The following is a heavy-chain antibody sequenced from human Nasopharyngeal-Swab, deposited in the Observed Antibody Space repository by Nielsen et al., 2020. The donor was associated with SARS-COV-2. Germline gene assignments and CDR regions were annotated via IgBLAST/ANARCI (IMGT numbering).Heavy chain of an antibody. CDR1: GYTFTSYA. CDR2: INAGNGNT. J-gene: IGHJ5*02. CDR3: ARDTQMVYATPGWFDP. D-gene: IGHD2-8*01. Sequence: ASVKVSCKASGYTFTSYAMHWVRQAPGQRLEWMGWINAGNGNTKYSQKFQGRVTITRDTSASTAYMELSNLRSEDTAVYYCARDTQMVYATPGWFDPWGQGTLVTVSS. V-gene: IGHV1-3*01.